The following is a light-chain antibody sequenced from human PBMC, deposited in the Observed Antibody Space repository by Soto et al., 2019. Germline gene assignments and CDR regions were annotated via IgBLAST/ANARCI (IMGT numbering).Light chain of an antibody. V-gene: IGKV3-20*01. CDR2: ATS. Sequence: EIVLTQSPGTLSLSPGERATLSCRASQSVTSTYTAWYQQKGPQAPRLLIYATSTRATGIPDRFSGSGSGTDFTLTINRLEPQDFAVYYCQQYDDSPPYTFGQGTKVEIK. CDR1: QSVTSTY. J-gene: IGKJ2*01. CDR3: QQYDDSPPYT.